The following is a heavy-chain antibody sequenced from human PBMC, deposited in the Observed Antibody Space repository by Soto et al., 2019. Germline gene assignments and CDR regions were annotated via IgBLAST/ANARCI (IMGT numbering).Heavy chain of an antibody. CDR3: ASSILRGIIARPFDD. CDR1: SDSINNYY. D-gene: IGHD3-10*01. Sequence: SETLSLTCTVSSDSINNYYWNWIRQPPGKGLEWIGYVFSSGSTKYDPSLKSRVTISLDTSKNQFSLNLNSVTAADTAVYYCASSILRGIIARPFDDWGQGTLGTVSS. V-gene: IGHV4-59*08. J-gene: IGHJ5*02. CDR2: VFSSGST.